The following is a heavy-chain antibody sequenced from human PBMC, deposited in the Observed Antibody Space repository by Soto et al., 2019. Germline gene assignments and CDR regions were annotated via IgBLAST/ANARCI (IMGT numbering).Heavy chain of an antibody. V-gene: IGHV3-64*01. D-gene: IGHD3-9*01. CDR3: ARSYYDILTGYYSSPNAYYFDY. J-gene: IGHJ4*02. CDR2: ISSNRGST. CDR1: AFPFSSYA. Sequence: PGGPLRLSCAASAFPFSSYALHWVRQAPGKGMEYVSAISSNRGSTYYANSVKGRFTISRDNSKNTLYLQMGSLGAEDMAVYYCARSYYDILTGYYSSPNAYYFDYWGQGTLVTVSS.